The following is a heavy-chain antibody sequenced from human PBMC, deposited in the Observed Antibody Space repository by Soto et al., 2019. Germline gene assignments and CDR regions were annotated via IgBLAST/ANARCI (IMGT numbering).Heavy chain of an antibody. V-gene: IGHV1-18*04. CDR2: ISAYNGNT. CDR1: GYTFTSYG. Sequence: QVQLVQSGAEVKKPGASVKVSCKASGYTFTSYGISWGRQAPGQGLEWMGWISAYNGNTNDAQKLQGRVTMTTDTSTSTAYMELRRLRSDDTAVYYCATRYCSGGSCYWFDPWGQGTLVTVAS. CDR3: ATRYCSGGSCYWFDP. D-gene: IGHD2-15*01. J-gene: IGHJ5*02.